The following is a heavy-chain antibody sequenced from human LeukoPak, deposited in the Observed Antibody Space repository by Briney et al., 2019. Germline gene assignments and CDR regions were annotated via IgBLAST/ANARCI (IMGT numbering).Heavy chain of an antibody. Sequence: QPAGSLRLSCAASGFTFSGSAVHWVRQSSGKGLEWVGNIDKKDNLYATAYAESVKGRFTISRDDSKDTAFLHMDSLKTEDTALYYCTRDRGTYNWFDPWGQGTLVTVSS. V-gene: IGHV3-73*01. CDR3: TRDRGTYNWFDP. J-gene: IGHJ5*02. CDR2: IDKKDNLYAT. CDR1: GFTFSGSA. D-gene: IGHD2-15*01.